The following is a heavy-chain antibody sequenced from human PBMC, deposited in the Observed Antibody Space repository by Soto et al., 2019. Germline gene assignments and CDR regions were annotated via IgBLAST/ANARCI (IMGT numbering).Heavy chain of an antibody. CDR3: ARDGAPRSSRGDGYNYFDS. D-gene: IGHD5-12*01. Sequence: SQTLSLTCAISGDSVSSNSAAWNWIRQSPSRGLEWLGRTYYRSKWYNDYAVSVKSRITINPDTSKNQFSLQLNSLTPEDTAVYSCARDGAPRSSRGDGYNYFDSWGQGTLVTVSS. J-gene: IGHJ4*02. V-gene: IGHV6-1*01. CDR1: GDSVSSNSAA. CDR2: TYYRSKWYN.